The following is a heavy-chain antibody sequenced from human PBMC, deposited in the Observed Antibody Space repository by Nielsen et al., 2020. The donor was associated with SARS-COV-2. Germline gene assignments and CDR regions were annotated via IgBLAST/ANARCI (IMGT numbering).Heavy chain of an antibody. D-gene: IGHD1-14*01. CDR3: AKDHIPDGLWEIDY. Sequence: GESLKISCTVSGFTFGTYTISWVRQPPGKGLQWVAGILGSGAATFYADSVKGRFTVSRDNSMNTVYPEMSRLRSEDTALYFCAKDHIPDGLWEIDYWGQGTRVTVSS. V-gene: IGHV3-23*01. J-gene: IGHJ4*02. CDR2: ILGSGAAT. CDR1: GFTFGTYT.